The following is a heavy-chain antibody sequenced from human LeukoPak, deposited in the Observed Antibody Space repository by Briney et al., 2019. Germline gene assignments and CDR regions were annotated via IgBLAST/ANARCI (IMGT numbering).Heavy chain of an antibody. CDR2: ISGSGGST. CDR1: GFTFSSYA. CDR3: AKSQSPHYYYYYMDV. Sequence: GGSLRLSCAASGFTFSSYAMSWVRHAPGKGVEWVSAISGSGGSTYYADSVKGRFTISRDNSKNTLYLQMNSLRAEDTAVYYCAKSQSPHYYYYYMDVWGKGTAVTVSS. J-gene: IGHJ6*03. V-gene: IGHV3-23*01.